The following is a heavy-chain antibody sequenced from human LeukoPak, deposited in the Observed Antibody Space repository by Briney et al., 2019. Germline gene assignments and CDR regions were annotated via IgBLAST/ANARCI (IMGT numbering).Heavy chain of an antibody. CDR3: ARHAGALYYYSYMDV. CDR1: GFTFSDYY. CDR2: ISSSGSTI. V-gene: IGHV3-11*04. J-gene: IGHJ6*03. Sequence: GGSLRLSCAASGFTFSDYYMSWIRQAPGKGLEWVSYISSSGSTIYYADSVRGRFTISRDNAKNSLYLLMNSLRAEDTAVYYCARHAGALYYYSYMDVWGKGTTVTVSS.